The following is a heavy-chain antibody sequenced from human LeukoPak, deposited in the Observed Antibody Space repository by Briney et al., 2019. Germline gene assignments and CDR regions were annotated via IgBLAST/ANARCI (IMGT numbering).Heavy chain of an antibody. CDR2: IYSDGST. CDR3: ARGWDSSGWYGGYYFDY. D-gene: IGHD6-19*01. CDR1: GFTVSRYY. V-gene: IGHV3-66*01. J-gene: IGHJ4*02. Sequence: GGSLSLSCAASGFTVSRYYMSWVRQAPGKGLEWVSVIYSDGSTYYADSVKGRFTISRDNSNNTLYLQMNSLRAEDTVVYYCARGWDSSGWYGGYYFDYWGQGTLVTVSS.